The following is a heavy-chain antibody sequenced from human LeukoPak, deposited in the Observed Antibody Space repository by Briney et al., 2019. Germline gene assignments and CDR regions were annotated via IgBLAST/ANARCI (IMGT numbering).Heavy chain of an antibody. V-gene: IGHV3-23*01. CDR3: AQGFLRSNYYFDY. CDR2: ISASGGST. J-gene: IGHJ4*02. Sequence: GGSLRLSCAASGFSFSTYAMSWVRQAPGKGLEWVSVISASGGSTYYADSVKGRFTISRDNSKNTVYLQANSLRAEDTAIYYCAQGFLRSNYYFDYWGQGTLVTVS. CDR1: GFSFSTYA. D-gene: IGHD5-24*01.